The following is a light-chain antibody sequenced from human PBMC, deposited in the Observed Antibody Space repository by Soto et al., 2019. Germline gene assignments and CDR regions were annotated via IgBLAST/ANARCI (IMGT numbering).Light chain of an antibody. J-gene: IGLJ1*01. CDR1: SRDVGGYNY. V-gene: IGLV2-14*03. CDR3: SSYRTSNTRQIV. CDR2: DVS. Sequence: QSVLTQPASVSGSPGQSITISCTGTSRDVGGYNYVSWYQHHPGKAPKLMIYDVSNRPSGVSNRFSGSKSGNTASLSISGLQPEDEADYYCSSYRTSNTRQIVCGTGTKVTVL.